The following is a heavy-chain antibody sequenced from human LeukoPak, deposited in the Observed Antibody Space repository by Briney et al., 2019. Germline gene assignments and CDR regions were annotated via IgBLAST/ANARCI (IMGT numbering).Heavy chain of an antibody. D-gene: IGHD4-23*01. Sequence: GGSLRLSCAASGFTFSTYAMSWVRQAPGKGLEWVSAINGPRATFYADIAKGRFSVSRDISKNTLSLEMNSLRGEDTAVYYCVKESPYPVETARRIYYFDNWGQGTLVTVSS. J-gene: IGHJ4*02. CDR2: INGPRAT. CDR3: VKESPYPVETARRIYYFDN. CDR1: GFTFSTYA. V-gene: IGHV3-23*01.